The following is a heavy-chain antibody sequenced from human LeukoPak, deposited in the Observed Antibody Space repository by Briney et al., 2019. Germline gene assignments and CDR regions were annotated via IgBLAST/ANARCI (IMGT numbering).Heavy chain of an antibody. Sequence: PSETLSLTCTVSGGSISSGSYYWSWIRQPAGKGLEWIGRIYTSGSTNYNPSLKSRVTISVDTSKNQFSLKLSSVTAADTAVYYCARLSNWNYDAFDIWGQGTMVTVSS. D-gene: IGHD1-7*01. CDR3: ARLSNWNYDAFDI. CDR2: IYTSGST. V-gene: IGHV4-61*02. CDR1: GGSISSGSYY. J-gene: IGHJ3*02.